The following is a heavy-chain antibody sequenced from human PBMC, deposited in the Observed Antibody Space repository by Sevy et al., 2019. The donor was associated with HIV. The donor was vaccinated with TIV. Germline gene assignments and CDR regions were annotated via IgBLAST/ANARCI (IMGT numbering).Heavy chain of an antibody. CDR2: ISFSGSKT. V-gene: IGHV3-23*01. Sequence: LSLTCAAAGFNFNNYAMTWVRQAPGKGLEWVSGISFSGSKTYYAESVKGRFSISRDPSKNTLYLQMNNVRVEETAVYFCAKTPFMDFWNDYYSFYFDFWGQGTLVTVSS. CDR3: AKTPFMDFWNDYYSFYFDF. D-gene: IGHD3-3*01. J-gene: IGHJ4*02. CDR1: GFNFNNYA.